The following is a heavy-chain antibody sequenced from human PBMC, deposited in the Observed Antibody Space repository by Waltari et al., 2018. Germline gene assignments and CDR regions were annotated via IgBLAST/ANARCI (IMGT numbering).Heavy chain of an antibody. CDR3: ARPRADY. V-gene: IGHV3-7*01. CDR1: GFTFSSYW. CDR2: IKQDGSDK. J-gene: IGHJ4*02. Sequence: EVQLVESGGGLVQPGGSLRLSCEASGFTFSSYWMHWVRQSQGKGLEWVANIKQDGSDKNYMDSVKGRFTISRDNARNSLFLQMNSRGVEDTAVYYCARPRADYWGQGTLVTVSS.